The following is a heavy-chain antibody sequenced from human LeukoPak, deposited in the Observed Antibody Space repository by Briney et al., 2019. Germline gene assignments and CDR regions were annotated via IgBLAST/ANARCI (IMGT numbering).Heavy chain of an antibody. CDR3: ARHRAYSSSSPFDY. CDR2: IYYTGST. Sequence: PSETLSLTCSVSGGSISSLYWSWIRQPPGKGLEWIGYIYYTGSTNYNPSLKSRVTMFVDMSKNRFSLRLSSVTAADTAVYYCARHRAYSSSSPFDYWGQGTLVTVSS. J-gene: IGHJ4*02. V-gene: IGHV4-59*08. D-gene: IGHD6-6*01. CDR1: GGSISSLY.